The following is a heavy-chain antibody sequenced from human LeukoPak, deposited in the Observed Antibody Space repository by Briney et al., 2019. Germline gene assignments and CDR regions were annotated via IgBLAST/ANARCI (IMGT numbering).Heavy chain of an antibody. J-gene: IGHJ5*02. CDR1: GDSISSYY. D-gene: IGHD4-17*01. Sequence: SETLSLTCTVSGDSISSYYWSWIRQPPGKGLEWIGYIYYSGRTNYNPSLKSRVTISVDTSKNQFSLKLSSVTAADTAVYYCARKTALSGDYDWFDPWGQGTLVTVSS. V-gene: IGHV4-59*01. CDR2: IYYSGRT. CDR3: ARKTALSGDYDWFDP.